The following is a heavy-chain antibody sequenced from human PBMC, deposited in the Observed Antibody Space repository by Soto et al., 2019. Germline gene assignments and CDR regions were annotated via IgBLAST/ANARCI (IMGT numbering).Heavy chain of an antibody. CDR1: GGTFSSYA. V-gene: IGHV1-69*12. Sequence: QVQLVQSGAEVKKPGSSVKVSCKASGGTFSSYAISWVRQAPGQGLEWMGGIIPIFGTANYAQKFQGRVTITEDESTSTAYMELSSLRSEDTAVYYCARRHDYVWGSYRYTGGNGMDVWGQGTTVTVSS. CDR3: ARRHDYVWGSYRYTGGNGMDV. D-gene: IGHD3-16*02. J-gene: IGHJ6*02. CDR2: IIPIFGTA.